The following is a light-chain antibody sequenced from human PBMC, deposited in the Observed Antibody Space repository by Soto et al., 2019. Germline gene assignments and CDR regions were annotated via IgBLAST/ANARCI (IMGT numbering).Light chain of an antibody. CDR2: EVS. J-gene: IGLJ2*01. CDR1: SSDVGSYNL. V-gene: IGLV2-23*02. Sequence: QSVLTQPASVSGSPGQSITISCTGTSSDVGSYNLVSWYQQHPGKAPKLMIYEVSKRPSGVSNRFSGSKSGNTASLTISGLQADDEADYYCCSYAGSSTFHVVFGGGTKLTVL. CDR3: CSYAGSSTFHVV.